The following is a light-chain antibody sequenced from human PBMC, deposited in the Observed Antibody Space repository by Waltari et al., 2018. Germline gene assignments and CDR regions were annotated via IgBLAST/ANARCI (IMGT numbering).Light chain of an antibody. CDR2: AVS. V-gene: IGKV1-6*01. J-gene: IGKJ4*01. CDR3: LQDYLYPLT. CDR1: QDIRHD. Sequence: AIQMTKSPPPLSASVGDRVTITCRASQDIRHDVGWYQLKPGKAPKLLIYAVSNLQSGVPPRFSGSGSGRDFTLTISSLQPEDCATYYCLQDYLYPLTFGGGTNVEIK.